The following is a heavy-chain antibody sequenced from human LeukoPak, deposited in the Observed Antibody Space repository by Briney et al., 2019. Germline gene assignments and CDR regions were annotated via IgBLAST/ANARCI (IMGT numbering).Heavy chain of an antibody. CDR1: GYTFTCYG. D-gene: IGHD2-2*01. Sequence: WASVKVSCKASGYTFTCYGISWVRQAPGQGLEWMGWISAYNGNTNYAQKLQGRVTMTTDTSTSTAYMELRSLRSDDTAVYYCARDYCSSTSCPAADAFDIWGQGTMVTVSS. V-gene: IGHV1-18*01. CDR2: ISAYNGNT. J-gene: IGHJ3*02. CDR3: ARDYCSSTSCPAADAFDI.